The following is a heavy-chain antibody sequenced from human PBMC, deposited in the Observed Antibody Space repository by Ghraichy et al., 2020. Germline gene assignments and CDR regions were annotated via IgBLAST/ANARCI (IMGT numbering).Heavy chain of an antibody. Sequence: SETLSLTCTVSGGSISSYYWSWIRQPPGKGLEWIGYIYYSGSTNYNPSLKSRVTISVDTSKNQFSLKLSSVTAADTAVYYCARTPPPTYYYGSGSYMDYWGQGTLVTVSS. CDR2: IYYSGST. CDR3: ARTPPPTYYYGSGSYMDY. CDR1: GGSISSYY. J-gene: IGHJ4*02. V-gene: IGHV4-59*08. D-gene: IGHD3-10*01.